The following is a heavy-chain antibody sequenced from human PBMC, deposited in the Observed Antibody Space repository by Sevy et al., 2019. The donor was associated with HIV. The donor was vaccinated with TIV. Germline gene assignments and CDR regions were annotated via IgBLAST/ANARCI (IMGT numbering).Heavy chain of an antibody. D-gene: IGHD6-13*01. J-gene: IGHJ4*02. CDR3: AKGVIAAAGTYFDY. CDR2: ISGSGGST. V-gene: IGHV3-23*01. Sequence: GGSLRLSCAASGFTFSNYAMSWVRQAPGKGLEWVSAISGSGGSTYYADSVKGRLTISRDNSKNTLYLQMNSLGAEDTAVYYCAKGVIAAAGTYFDYWGQGTLVTVSS. CDR1: GFTFSNYA.